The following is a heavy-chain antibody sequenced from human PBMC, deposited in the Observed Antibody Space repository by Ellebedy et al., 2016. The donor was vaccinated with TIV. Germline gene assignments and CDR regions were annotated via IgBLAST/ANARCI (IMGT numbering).Heavy chain of an antibody. Sequence: ASVKVSCKASGYTFTSYGISWVRQAPGQGLEWMRWISAYNGNTNYAQKLQGRVTMTTDTSTSTAYMELRSLRSDDTAVYYCARSSSGYSAATNWGQGTLVTVSS. V-gene: IGHV1-18*04. J-gene: IGHJ4*02. CDR1: GYTFTSYG. D-gene: IGHD3-22*01. CDR3: ARSSSGYSAATN. CDR2: ISAYNGNT.